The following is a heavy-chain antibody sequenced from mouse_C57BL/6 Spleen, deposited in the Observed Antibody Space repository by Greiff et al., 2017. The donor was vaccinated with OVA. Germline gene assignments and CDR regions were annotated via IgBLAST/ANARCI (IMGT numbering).Heavy chain of an antibody. V-gene: IGHV1-9*01. Sequence: QVKLQQSGAELMKPGASVKLSCKAPGYTFTGYWIEWVKQRPGHGLEWIGEILPGSGRTHYNEKFKGKATFTADTSSNTAYMQLSSLTTEDSAIYYCARVTAVVAENYFDYWGQGTTLTVSS. CDR1: GYTFTGYW. J-gene: IGHJ2*01. CDR2: ILPGSGRT. D-gene: IGHD1-1*01. CDR3: ARVTAVVAENYFDY.